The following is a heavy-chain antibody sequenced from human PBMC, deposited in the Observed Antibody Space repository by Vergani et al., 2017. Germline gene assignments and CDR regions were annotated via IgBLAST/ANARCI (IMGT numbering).Heavy chain of an antibody. V-gene: IGHV3-23*01. Sequence: EVQLLESGGGLVQPGGSLRLSCAASGFTFSSYAMSWVRQAPGKGLEWVSAISGSGGSTYYADSVKGRFTISRDNSKNTLYLQMNSLRAEVTAVYYCAKGGTNYCSGGSCYSGYWGQGTLVTVSS. D-gene: IGHD2-15*01. J-gene: IGHJ4*02. CDR2: ISGSGGST. CDR1: GFTFSSYA. CDR3: AKGGTNYCSGGSCYSGY.